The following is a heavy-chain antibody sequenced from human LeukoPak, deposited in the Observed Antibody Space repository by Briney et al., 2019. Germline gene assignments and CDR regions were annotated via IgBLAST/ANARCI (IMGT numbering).Heavy chain of an antibody. J-gene: IGHJ4*02. CDR3: ARDSRLVGEWELYFDY. V-gene: IGHV3-33*01. CDR1: GFTFSRYD. D-gene: IGHD1-26*01. CDR2: IWHDGSYE. Sequence: PGRSLRLACAASGFTFSRYDMHWVRQAPGKGLEWVAVIWHDGSYEYYADSVKGRFTISRDNAKNSLYLQMNSLRAEDTAVYYCARDSRLVGEWELYFDYWGQGTLVTVSS.